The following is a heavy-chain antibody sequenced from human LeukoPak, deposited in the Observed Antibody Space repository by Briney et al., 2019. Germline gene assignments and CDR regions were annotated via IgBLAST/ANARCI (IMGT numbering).Heavy chain of an antibody. CDR3: ASVRRGFGESSKYYSYYYMDV. CDR1: GGSISSGSYH. J-gene: IGHJ6*03. D-gene: IGHD3-10*01. CDR2: IYPSGST. V-gene: IGHV4-61*02. Sequence: SETLSLTCTVSGGSISSGSYHWSWIRQPAGKGLAWIGRIYPSGSTNYNPSLKSRVTISVDTSKNQFSLKLSSVTAADTAVYCCASVRRGFGESSKYYSYYYMDVWGNGTTVPIS.